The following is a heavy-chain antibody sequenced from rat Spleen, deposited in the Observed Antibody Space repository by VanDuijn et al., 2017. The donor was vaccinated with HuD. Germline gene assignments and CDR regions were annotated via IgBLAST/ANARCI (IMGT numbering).Heavy chain of an antibody. CDR2: IINTGDST. Sequence: EVQLVESGGGLVLPGRSLKLSCVASGFTFNKYWMAWIRQAPGKGLEWVASIINTGDSTYYPDSVKGRFTISRDNAKSTLSLQMNSLRSEDTATYYCGRHAGYYSGDYVLDAWGQGASVTVSS. V-gene: IGHV5-31*01. CDR3: GRHAGYYSGDYVLDA. J-gene: IGHJ4*01. D-gene: IGHD1-1*01. CDR1: GFTFNKYW.